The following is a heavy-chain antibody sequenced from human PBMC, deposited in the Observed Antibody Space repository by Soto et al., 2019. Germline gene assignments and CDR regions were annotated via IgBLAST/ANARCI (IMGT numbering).Heavy chain of an antibody. V-gene: IGHV3-23*01. Sequence: EVQLLESGGGLVQPGGSLRLSCAASGFTFSSYAMSWVRQAPGKGLEWVSAISGSGGSTYYADSVKGRFTISRDNSKNTLYLQMNSLRAEDTAVYYCAKDGYYYDSSGYYPFDYWGQGTLVTVSS. J-gene: IGHJ4*02. CDR3: AKDGYYYDSSGYYPFDY. CDR1: GFTFSSYA. D-gene: IGHD3-22*01. CDR2: ISGSGGST.